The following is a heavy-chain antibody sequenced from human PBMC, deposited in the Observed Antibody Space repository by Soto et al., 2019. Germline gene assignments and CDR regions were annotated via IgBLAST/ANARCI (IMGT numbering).Heavy chain of an antibody. Sequence: QVQLVQSGAEVKKPGSSVKVSCKASGGTFSSYAITWVRQAPGQGLEWMGRIIPIFATANYNQKLQGRVTITADESTSTAYTELSSPRSEDTAVYYCARNEYSTTFYYYGMDVWGQGTTVTVSS. CDR2: IIPIFATA. CDR3: ARNEYSTTFYYYGMDV. J-gene: IGHJ6*02. D-gene: IGHD6-6*01. V-gene: IGHV1-69*01. CDR1: GGTFSSYA.